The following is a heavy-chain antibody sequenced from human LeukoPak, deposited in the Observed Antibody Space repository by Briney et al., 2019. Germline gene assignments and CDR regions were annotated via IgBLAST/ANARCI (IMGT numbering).Heavy chain of an antibody. Sequence: SETLSLTCTVSGGSISNYYWTWIRQPAGKGLEWIGRIYNSGTTNYNPSLKSRVAMSVDTSKNQFFLKLSSVTAADTGVYYCARGRASYDYWGQGTLVTVSS. D-gene: IGHD3-10*01. CDR3: ARGRASYDY. J-gene: IGHJ4*02. V-gene: IGHV4-4*07. CDR1: GGSISNYY. CDR2: IYNSGTT.